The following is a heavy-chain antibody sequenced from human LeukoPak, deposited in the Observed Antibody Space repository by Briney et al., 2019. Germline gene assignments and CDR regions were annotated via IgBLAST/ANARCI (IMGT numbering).Heavy chain of an antibody. V-gene: IGHV4-34*01. D-gene: IGHD2-2*02. CDR1: GGSFSGYY. CDR3: ARGLIPRAFDY. J-gene: IGHJ4*02. CDR2: INHSGST. Sequence: SETLSLTCAVYGGSFSGYYWSWIRQPPGKGLEWIGEINHSGSTNYNPSLKSRVTISVDTSKNQFSLRLSSVTAADTAVYYCARGLIPRAFDYWGQGTLVTVSS.